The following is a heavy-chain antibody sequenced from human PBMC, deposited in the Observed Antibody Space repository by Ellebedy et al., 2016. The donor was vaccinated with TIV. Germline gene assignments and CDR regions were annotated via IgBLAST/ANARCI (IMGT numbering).Heavy chain of an antibody. J-gene: IGHJ6*02. CDR2: VYSSGTT. CDR3: AREKGYYYHAMDV. V-gene: IGHV4-4*07. Sequence: SETLSLTXTVSGASISSYYWSWIRQPAGKGLEWIGRVYSSGTTNYNSSLKSRVTMSVDTSKNQFSLKLSSVTAADTAVYYCAREKGYYYHAMDVWGQGTTVTVSS. CDR1: GASISSYY. D-gene: IGHD6-13*01.